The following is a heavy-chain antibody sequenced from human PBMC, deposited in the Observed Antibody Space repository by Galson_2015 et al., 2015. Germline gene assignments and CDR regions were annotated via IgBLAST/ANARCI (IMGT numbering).Heavy chain of an antibody. V-gene: IGHV5-51*01. CDR2: IYPGDSDT. Sequence: QSGAEVKKPGESLKISCKGSGSTFTSSWIGWVRQMPGKGLEWLGIIYPGDSDTRYSLSFQGQVTISADKSISTAYLQWSRLKASDTASYYCARAFLGSGSYYADDWGQGTLVTVSS. CDR1: GSTFTSSW. J-gene: IGHJ4*02. CDR3: ARAFLGSGSYYADD. D-gene: IGHD3-10*01.